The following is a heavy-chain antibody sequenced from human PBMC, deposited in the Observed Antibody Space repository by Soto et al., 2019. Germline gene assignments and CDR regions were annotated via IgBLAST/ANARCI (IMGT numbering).Heavy chain of an antibody. CDR3: AREAWGEFVNKSSNFDY. V-gene: IGHV1-2*04. CDR1: GYNFIEYY. Sequence: QVQLVQSGADVKKPGASVKVSCKTSGYNFIEYYINWMRQAPGQGLEWMGGINPNSGGAGYAQKFEAWVIMTRDTSSSTVYMEMTSLKPNATQIYDSAREAWGEFVNKSSNFDYWGQGALVTVS. J-gene: IGHJ4*02. CDR2: INPNSGGA. D-gene: IGHD3-16*01.